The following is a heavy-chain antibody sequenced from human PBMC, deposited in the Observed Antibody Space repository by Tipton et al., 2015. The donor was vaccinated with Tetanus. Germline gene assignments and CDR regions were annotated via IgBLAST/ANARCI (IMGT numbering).Heavy chain of an antibody. CDR2: VYPGDSDT. D-gene: IGHD2-15*01. V-gene: IGHV5-51*01. CDR3: ARAHCSDGGCNFDF. Sequence: QLVQSGGEVKKPGESLKISCKGSGYIFTNYWIEWVRQKPGKGLEWMGIVYPGDSDTRYSPSFQGQVTISVDKSINTAYLQWSSLKASDTSMFYCARAHCSDGGCNFDFWGQGALVTVAS. CDR1: GYIFTNYW. J-gene: IGHJ4*02.